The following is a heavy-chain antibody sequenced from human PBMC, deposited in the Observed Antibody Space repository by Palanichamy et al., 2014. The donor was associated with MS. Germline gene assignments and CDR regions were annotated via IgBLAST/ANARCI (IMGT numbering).Heavy chain of an antibody. CDR2: INPSGGST. V-gene: IGHV1-46*03. D-gene: IGHD3-10*01. CDR1: GYTFTSYY. CDR3: ARGTTMVRGVINKRSGWIDP. J-gene: IGHJ5*02. Sequence: QVQLVQSGAEVKKPGASVKVSCKASGYTFTSYYMHWVRQAPGQGLEWMGIINPSGGSTSYAQKFQGRVTMTRDTSTSTVYMELSSLRSEDTAVYYCARGTTMVRGVINKRSGWIDPWGQGTLVTVSS.